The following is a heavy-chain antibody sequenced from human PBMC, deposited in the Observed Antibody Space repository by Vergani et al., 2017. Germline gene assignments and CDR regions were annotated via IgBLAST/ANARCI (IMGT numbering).Heavy chain of an antibody. CDR1: GDIFNNYT. CDR3: ARVAPGDNSGWEPFDY. Sequence: QVHLEQSGTEVKKPGSSVKVSCKVSGDIFNNYTVTWVRQAPGQVLEWMGRIIPIIRLATSAQKFQDRVKITGDTSTNTVYMEMHNLRSEDTAVYYCARVAPGDNSGWEPFDYWGQGTLVTVSS. D-gene: IGHD6-19*01. J-gene: IGHJ4*02. V-gene: IGHV1-69*02. CDR2: IIPIIRLA.